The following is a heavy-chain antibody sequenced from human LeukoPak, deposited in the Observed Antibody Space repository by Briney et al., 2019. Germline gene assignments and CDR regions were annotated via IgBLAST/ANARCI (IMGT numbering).Heavy chain of an antibody. V-gene: IGHV4-39*01. CDR2: IYYSGST. CDR3: ASLTSAQPEC. CDR1: GGSISSSSNY. J-gene: IGHJ4*02. Sequence: SETLSLTCTVSGGSISSSSNYWGWIRQPPGKGLEWIGSIYYSGSTYYNPSLKSRVTISVDTSKNQFSLKLSSVTAADTAVYYCASLTSAQPECWGQGTLVTVSS.